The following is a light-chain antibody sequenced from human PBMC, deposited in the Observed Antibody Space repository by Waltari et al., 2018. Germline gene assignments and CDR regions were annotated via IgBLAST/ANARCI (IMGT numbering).Light chain of an antibody. CDR2: DLS. J-gene: IGLJ2*01. CDR1: NSDVGSYTF. V-gene: IGLV2-14*03. Sequence: QSALPPPASLSGSPGASITLPCAGSNSDVGSYTFVSWYQQQPGSAPKLIIYDLSNRPSGFSNRFSGSKSGNSASLTISGLQAEDEGHYYCSSYTSTATHVLFGGGTKLTVV. CDR3: SSYTSTATHVL.